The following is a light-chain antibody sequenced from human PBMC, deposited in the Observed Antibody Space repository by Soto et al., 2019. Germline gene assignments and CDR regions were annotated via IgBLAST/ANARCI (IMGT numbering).Light chain of an antibody. CDR3: SSYTNDSTWV. V-gene: IGLV2-14*01. CDR2: GVS. CDR1: NSDVGGYNY. Sequence: QSALTQPASVSGSPGQSITISCTGTNSDVGGYNYVSWYQQHPGKAPKLMIYGVSKRPSGISDRFSGSKSTTTASLTISGLQAEDEADYYCSSYTNDSTWVFGGGTQLTVL. J-gene: IGLJ7*01.